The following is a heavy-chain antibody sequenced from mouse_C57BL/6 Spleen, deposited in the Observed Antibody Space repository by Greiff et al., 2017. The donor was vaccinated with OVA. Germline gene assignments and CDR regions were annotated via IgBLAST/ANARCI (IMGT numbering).Heavy chain of an antibody. J-gene: IGHJ4*01. CDR3: AREVTTGAMDY. CDR2: INPYNGGT. V-gene: IGHV1-19*01. Sequence: EVQLQQSGPVLVKPGASVKMSCKASGYTFTDYYMNWVKQSHGKSLEWIGVINPYNGGTSYNQKFKGKATLTVDKSSSTAYMEHNSLTSEDSAVYYCAREVTTGAMDYWGQGTSVTVSS. D-gene: IGHD2-2*01. CDR1: GYTFTDYY.